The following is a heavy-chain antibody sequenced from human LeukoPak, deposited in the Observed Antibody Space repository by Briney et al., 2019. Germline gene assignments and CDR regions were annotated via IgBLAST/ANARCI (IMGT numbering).Heavy chain of an antibody. V-gene: IGHV3-23*01. D-gene: IGHD7-27*01. CDR3: AKDRPGEAWFDY. J-gene: IGHJ4*02. CDR1: GFTFSGHA. Sequence: QPGGSLRLSCAASGFTFSGHAISWVRQAPGKGLEWVSGISTSGGSTYYGNSVKRRFAISRDNSKNMVYLQMNSLRAEDTSVYQCAKDRPGEAWFDYGGQGTLVTVSS. CDR2: ISTSGGST.